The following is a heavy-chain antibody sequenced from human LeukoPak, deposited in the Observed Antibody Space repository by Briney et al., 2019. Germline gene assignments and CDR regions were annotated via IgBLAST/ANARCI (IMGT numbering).Heavy chain of an antibody. Sequence: ASVKVSCKASGYTFTGNYMHWVRQAPGQGLEWMGWINPNSGGTNYAQKFQGRVTMTRDTSISTAYMELSRLRSDDTAVYYCARIITTPSADAFDIWGQGTMVTVSS. D-gene: IGHD3-3*01. V-gene: IGHV1-2*02. CDR3: ARIITTPSADAFDI. CDR2: INPNSGGT. J-gene: IGHJ3*02. CDR1: GYTFTGNY.